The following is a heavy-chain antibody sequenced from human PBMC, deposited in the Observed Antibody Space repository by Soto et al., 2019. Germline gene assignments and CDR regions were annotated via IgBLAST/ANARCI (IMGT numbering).Heavy chain of an antibody. CDR3: AKDSSNYGDYEYYFDY. J-gene: IGHJ4*02. V-gene: IGHV3-30*18. CDR1: GFTFSSYG. D-gene: IGHD4-17*01. Sequence: GGSLRLSCAASGFTFSSYGMHWVRQAPGKGLEWVAVISYDGSNKYYADSVKGRFTISRDNSKNTLYLQMNSLRAEDTAVYYCAKDSSNYGDYEYYFDYWGQGTLVTVSS. CDR2: ISYDGSNK.